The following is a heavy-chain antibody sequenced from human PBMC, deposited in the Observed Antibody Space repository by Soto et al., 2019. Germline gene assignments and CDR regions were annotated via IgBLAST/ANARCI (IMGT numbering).Heavy chain of an antibody. Sequence: QVQLQQWGAGLLKPSETLSLTCAVCGGSFSGYYWSWIRQPPGKGLEWIGEINHSGSTSYNPSTKSRGIISVYTSKSPWSLEPSSVTAADTAVYSCARVRGGAYLDYWGHGTLVTVS. J-gene: IGHJ4*01. CDR1: GGSFSGYY. V-gene: IGHV4-34*01. D-gene: IGHD3-10*01. CDR2: INHSGST. CDR3: ARVRGGAYLDY.